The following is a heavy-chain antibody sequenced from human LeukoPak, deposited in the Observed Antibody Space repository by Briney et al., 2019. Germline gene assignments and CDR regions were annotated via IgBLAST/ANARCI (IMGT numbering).Heavy chain of an antibody. CDR2: IKSEAYGATA. D-gene: IGHD3-10*01. Sequence: GGSLRLSCTASGFNFGDYALSWVRQAPGKGLEWIGYIKSEAYGATAEYATFVKGRFTISRDDSKSIMYLQMDSLKTEDTAVYYCSREDYYYGSLTHRASDHWGQGTLLTVPS. CDR1: GFNFGDYA. J-gene: IGHJ5*02. V-gene: IGHV3-49*04. CDR3: SREDYYYGSLTHRASDH.